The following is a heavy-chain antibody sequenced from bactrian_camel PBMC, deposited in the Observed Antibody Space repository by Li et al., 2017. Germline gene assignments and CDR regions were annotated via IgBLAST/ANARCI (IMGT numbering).Heavy chain of an antibody. V-gene: IGHV3S53*01. Sequence: VQLVESGGGSAQTGGSLRLSCAASGDGYSSAVMGWFRQAPGKEREGVAAIDSDGSTTYADSAKGRFTASRVNAKNTLYLEMNSLKPGDTAMYYCAASTLCSGGWPIVGDSEWRQGTQVTVS. CDR3: AASTLCSGGWPIVGDSE. J-gene: IGHJ4*01. D-gene: IGHD2*01. CDR1: GDGYSSAV. CDR2: IDSDGST.